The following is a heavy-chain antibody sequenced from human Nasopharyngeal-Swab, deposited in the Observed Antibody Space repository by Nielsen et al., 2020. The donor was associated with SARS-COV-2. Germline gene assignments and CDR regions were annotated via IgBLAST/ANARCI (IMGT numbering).Heavy chain of an antibody. CDR3: ARDATYGQLGNFDY. D-gene: IGHD2-15*01. Sequence: SVKVSCKASGGTFSSYAISWVRQAPGQGLEWMGRIIPILGIANYAQKFQGRVTITADKSTSTAYMELSSLRSDDTAVYYCARDATYGQLGNFDYWGQGTLVTVSS. CDR2: IIPILGIA. CDR1: GGTFSSYA. J-gene: IGHJ4*02. V-gene: IGHV1-69*04.